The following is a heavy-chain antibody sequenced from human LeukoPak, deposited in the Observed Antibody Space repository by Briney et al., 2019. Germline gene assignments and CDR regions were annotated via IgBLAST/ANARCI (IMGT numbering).Heavy chain of an antibody. CDR1: GYTFTNYH. V-gene: IGHV1-8*03. CDR2: INPNNGDS. D-gene: IGHD1-1*01. J-gene: IGHJ4*02. CDR3: ARTTSFTAPVYDY. Sequence: GASVKVSCKASGYTFTNYHINWVRQATGQGREWMGWINPNNGDSGFAQKFQGRVTITRDTAMTAAYMEMSSLTSEDTAIYVCARTTSFTAPVYDYWGQGTLVTVSS.